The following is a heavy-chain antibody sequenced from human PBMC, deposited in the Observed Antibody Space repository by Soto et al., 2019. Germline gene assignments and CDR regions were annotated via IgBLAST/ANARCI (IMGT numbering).Heavy chain of an antibody. V-gene: IGHV3-9*01. CDR2: ISWNSGSI. CDR1: GFTFDDYA. D-gene: IGHD2-2*01. CDR3: ASYCSSTSCWGGGMDV. J-gene: IGHJ6*02. Sequence: SLRLSCAASGFTFDDYAMHWVRQAPGKGLEWVSGISWNSGSIGYADSVKGRFTISRDNAKNSLYLQMNSLRAEDTAVYYCASYCSSTSCWGGGMDVWGQGTTVTVSS.